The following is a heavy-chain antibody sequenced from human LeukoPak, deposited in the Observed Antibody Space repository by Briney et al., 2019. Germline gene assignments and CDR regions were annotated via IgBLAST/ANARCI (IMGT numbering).Heavy chain of an antibody. V-gene: IGHV3-23*01. Sequence: GGSLRLSCAASGFTFSSYAMSWVRQAPGKGLEWASAISGSGGSTYYADSVKGRFTISRDNSKNTLYLQMNSLRAEDTAVYYCAKHVDDSSGYYSFDYWGQGTLVTVSS. CDR2: ISGSGGST. CDR1: GFTFSSYA. J-gene: IGHJ4*02. D-gene: IGHD3-22*01. CDR3: AKHVDDSSGYYSFDY.